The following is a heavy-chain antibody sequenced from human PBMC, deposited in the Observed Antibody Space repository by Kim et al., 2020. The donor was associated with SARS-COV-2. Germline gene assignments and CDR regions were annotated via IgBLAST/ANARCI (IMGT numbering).Heavy chain of an antibody. CDR2: ISYDGSNK. CDR1: GFTFSSYG. J-gene: IGHJ3*02. V-gene: IGHV3-30*18. Sequence: GVSLRLSCAASGFTFSSYGMHWVRQAPGKGLEWVAVISYDGSNKYYADSVKGRFTISRDNSKNTLYLQMNSLRAEDTAVYYCAKDWYSSGNDAFDIWGQG. D-gene: IGHD6-19*01. CDR3: AKDWYSSGNDAFDI.